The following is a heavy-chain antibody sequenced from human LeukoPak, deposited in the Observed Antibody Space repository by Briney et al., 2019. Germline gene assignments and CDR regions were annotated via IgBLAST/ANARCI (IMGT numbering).Heavy chain of an antibody. CDR1: GGTFSSYA. J-gene: IGHJ4*02. Sequence: ASVKVSCKASGGTFSSYAISWVRQAPGQGLEWMGGIIPILGTANYAQKFQGRVTITADESTSTAYMELSSLRSEDTAVYYCASHHQRIVGATMGDPFDYWGQGTLVTVSS. CDR3: ASHHQRIVGATMGDPFDY. V-gene: IGHV1-69*13. CDR2: IIPILGTA. D-gene: IGHD1-26*01.